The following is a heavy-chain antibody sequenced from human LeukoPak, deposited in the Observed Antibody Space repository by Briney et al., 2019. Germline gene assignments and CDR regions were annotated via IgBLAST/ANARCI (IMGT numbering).Heavy chain of an antibody. V-gene: IGHV1-69*13. CDR3: ARNRGFKITGTTAHYYYMDV. Sequence: ASVKLPCKVSGGPFSSYAISWVRQPPGQGLEWMGGITPMFGPANYAQKFQGRVAINADESTITAYMELSSLRSEDTAVYYCARNRGFKITGTTAHYYYMDVWGKGTTVTVSS. J-gene: IGHJ6*03. CDR1: GGPFSSYA. CDR2: ITPMFGPA. D-gene: IGHD1-7*01.